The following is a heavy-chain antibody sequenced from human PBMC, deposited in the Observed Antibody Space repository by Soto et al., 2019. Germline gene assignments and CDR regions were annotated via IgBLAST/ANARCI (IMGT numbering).Heavy chain of an antibody. V-gene: IGHV4-31*03. CDR2: VFYNGGT. J-gene: IGHJ3*02. CDR1: GGSISGAGYH. D-gene: IGHD1-1*01. CDR3: ARGEPGLDI. Sequence: SETLSLTCTVSGGSISGAGYHWTWIRQHPGKGLEWIGYVFYNGGTFYNPSLKSRVTFSVDTSKNQFSLKLSSVTAADTALYYCARGEPGLDIWGQGTMVTVSS.